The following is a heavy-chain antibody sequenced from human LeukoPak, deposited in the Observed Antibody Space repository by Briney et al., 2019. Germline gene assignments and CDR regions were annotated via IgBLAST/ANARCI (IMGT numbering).Heavy chain of an antibody. V-gene: IGHV3-21*04. Sequence: GGSLRLSCAASGFTFSSYSMNWVRQAPGKGLEWVSSISSSSSYIYYADSVKGRFTISRDNAKNSLYLQMNSLRAEDTAVYYCAKDRGYYDSSGLDYWGQGTLVTVSS. CDR1: GFTFSSYS. J-gene: IGHJ4*02. CDR2: ISSSSSYI. CDR3: AKDRGYYDSSGLDY. D-gene: IGHD3-22*01.